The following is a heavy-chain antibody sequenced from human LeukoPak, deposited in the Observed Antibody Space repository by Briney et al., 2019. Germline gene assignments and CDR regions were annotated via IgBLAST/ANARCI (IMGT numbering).Heavy chain of an antibody. D-gene: IGHD3-16*02. CDR1: GFTFSSYS. CDR3: ARVRDYDYVWGSYRYNGFDY. V-gene: IGHV3-20*04. J-gene: IGHJ4*02. CDR2: INWNGGST. Sequence: GGSLRLSCAASGFTFSSYSMNWVRQAPGKGLEWVSGINWNGGSTGYADSVKGRFTISRDNAKNSLYLQMNSLRAEDTALYYCARVRDYDYVWGSYRYNGFDYWGQGILVTVSS.